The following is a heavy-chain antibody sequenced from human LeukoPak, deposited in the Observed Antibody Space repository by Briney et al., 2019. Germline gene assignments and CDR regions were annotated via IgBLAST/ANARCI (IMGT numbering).Heavy chain of an antibody. Sequence: PGGSLRLSCAASGFTVSSNYMSWVRQAPGKGLEWVSVIYSGGSTYYADSVKGRFTICRDNSKNTLYLQMNSLRAEDTAVYYCARDQSPQSAFDIWGQGTMVTVSS. CDR2: IYSGGST. CDR1: GFTVSSNY. V-gene: IGHV3-66*02. J-gene: IGHJ3*02. CDR3: ARDQSPQSAFDI.